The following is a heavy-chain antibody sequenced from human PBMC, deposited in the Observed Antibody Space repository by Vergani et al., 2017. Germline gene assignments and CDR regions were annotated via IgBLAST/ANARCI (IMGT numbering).Heavy chain of an antibody. D-gene: IGHD6-19*01. Sequence: EVQLVESGGGLVQPGGSLRLSCAASGFTFSSYEMNWVRQAPGKGLEWVSYISSSGSTIYYADSVKGRFTISRDNAKNSLYLQMNSLRAEDTAVYYCARVRRQWLVRGYFDNWGQGTLVTVSS. CDR3: ARVRRQWLVRGYFDN. V-gene: IGHV3-48*03. J-gene: IGHJ4*02. CDR1: GFTFSSYE. CDR2: ISSSGSTI.